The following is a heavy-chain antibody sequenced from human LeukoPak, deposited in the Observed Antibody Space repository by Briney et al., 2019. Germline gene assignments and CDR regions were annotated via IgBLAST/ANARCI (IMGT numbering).Heavy chain of an antibody. CDR1: GFTFSSYS. Sequence: GGSLRLSCAASGFTFSSYSMNWVRQAPGKGLEWVSSISSSSSYIYYADSVKGRFTISRDNAKNSLYLQMNSLRAEDTAVYYCARWGYSYAPYYYYGMDVWGQGTTVTVSS. CDR3: ARWGYSYAPYYYYGMDV. J-gene: IGHJ6*02. V-gene: IGHV3-21*01. D-gene: IGHD5-18*01. CDR2: ISSSSSYI.